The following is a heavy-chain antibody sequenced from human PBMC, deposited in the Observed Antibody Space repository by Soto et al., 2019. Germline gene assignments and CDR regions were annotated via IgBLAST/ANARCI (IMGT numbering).Heavy chain of an antibody. Sequence: SETLSLTCTVSGGSISSSSYYWGWIRQPPGKGLEWIGSIYYSGSTYYNPSLKSRVTISVDTSKNQFSLKLSSVTAADTAVYYCARLAATVTTLIDYWGQGTLVTVSS. V-gene: IGHV4-39*01. J-gene: IGHJ4*02. CDR2: IYYSGST. D-gene: IGHD4-17*01. CDR1: GGSISSSSYY. CDR3: ARLAATVTTLIDY.